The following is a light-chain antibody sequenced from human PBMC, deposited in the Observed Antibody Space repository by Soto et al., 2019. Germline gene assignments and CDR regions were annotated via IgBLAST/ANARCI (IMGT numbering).Light chain of an antibody. CDR2: DVS. CDR3: AAWDDTLNGPYVV. CDR1: SSDVGGYNY. J-gene: IGLJ2*01. Sequence: QSVLTQPRSVSGSPGQSVTISCTGTSSDVGGYNYVSWYQQHPGKAPKLMIYDVSKRPSGVPDRFSGSKSGNTASLTISGLQAEDEADYYCAAWDDTLNGPYVVFGGGTKLTVL. V-gene: IGLV2-11*01.